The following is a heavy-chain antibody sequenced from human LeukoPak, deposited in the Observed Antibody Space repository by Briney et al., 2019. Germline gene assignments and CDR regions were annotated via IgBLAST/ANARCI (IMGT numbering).Heavy chain of an antibody. Sequence: ASVKVSCKASGYTFTSYYMHWVRQAPGQGLGWVGIINPSGGSTSYAQKFQGRVTMTRDMSTSTVYMELSSLRSEDTAVYYCARGRLGDDAFDIWGQGTMVTVSS. CDR3: ARGRLGDDAFDI. J-gene: IGHJ3*02. CDR1: GYTFTSYY. V-gene: IGHV1-46*01. D-gene: IGHD3-16*01. CDR2: INPSGGST.